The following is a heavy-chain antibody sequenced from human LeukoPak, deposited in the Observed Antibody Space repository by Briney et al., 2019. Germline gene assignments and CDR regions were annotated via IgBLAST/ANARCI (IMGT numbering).Heavy chain of an antibody. CDR3: AKDLYYYDSSGYGDAFDI. CDR2: ISGSGGST. CDR1: GFTFSSYA. Sequence: PGGSLRLSCAASGFTFSSYAMSWVRQAPGKGLEWVSAISGSGGSTYHADSVKGRFTISRDNSKNTLYLQMNSLRAEDTAVYYCAKDLYYYDSSGYGDAFDIWGQGTMVTVSS. J-gene: IGHJ3*02. V-gene: IGHV3-23*01. D-gene: IGHD3-22*01.